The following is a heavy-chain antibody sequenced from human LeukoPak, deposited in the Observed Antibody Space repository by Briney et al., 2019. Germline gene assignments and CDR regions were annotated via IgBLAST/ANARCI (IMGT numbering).Heavy chain of an antibody. CDR1: GDSMSNYF. D-gene: IGHD5-12*01. V-gene: IGHV4-59*12. J-gene: IGHJ3*02. CDR2: IYYSGTT. Sequence: SETLSLTCTVSGDSMSNYFWSWIRQPPGKELEWIGYIYYSGTTFYSPSLQSRVTMSVDTSKNQFSLKLSSVTAADTAVYYCARGGSGYDSAFDIWGQGTMVTVSS. CDR3: ARGGSGYDSAFDI.